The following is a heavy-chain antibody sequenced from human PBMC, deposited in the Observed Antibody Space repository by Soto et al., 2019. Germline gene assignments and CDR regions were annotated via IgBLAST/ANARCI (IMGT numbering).Heavy chain of an antibody. V-gene: IGHV1-2*04. D-gene: IGHD1-20*01. Sequence: ASVKVSCKASGYTFTGYYMRWVRQAPGQGLEWMGWINPNSGGTNYAQKFQGWVTMTRDTSISTAYMELSRLRSDDTAVYYCARGAITGTTAAVFDIWGQGTMVTVSS. CDR2: INPNSGGT. J-gene: IGHJ3*02. CDR1: GYTFTGYY. CDR3: ARGAITGTTAAVFDI.